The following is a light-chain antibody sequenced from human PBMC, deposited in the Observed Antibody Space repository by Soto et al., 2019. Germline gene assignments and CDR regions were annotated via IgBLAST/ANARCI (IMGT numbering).Light chain of an antibody. Sequence: EIVLTQSPATLSSFPGDRVTLSCRASQYINTRLAWYQHRPGQAPRLLIYGASTRATGIPARFSGSGSGTEFTLTISSLQSEHFAVYYCQQYHIWPSITFGQGTRLEIK. V-gene: IGKV3-15*01. CDR1: QYINTR. CDR3: QQYHIWPSIT. CDR2: GAS. J-gene: IGKJ5*01.